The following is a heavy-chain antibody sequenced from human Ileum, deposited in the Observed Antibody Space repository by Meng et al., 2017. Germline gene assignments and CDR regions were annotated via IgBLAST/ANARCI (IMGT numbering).Heavy chain of an antibody. CDR1: GYTFRNYP. CDR3: ARENDNWNYFDY. V-gene: IGHV1-3*01. Sequence: QVQLVQSGAEVKKVGASVKVSCTASGYTFRNYPLHWVRQAPGQRPEWMGWINAGNGNIKISQKFQGRITITSDTSATAYMELSSLRSEDTAVYFCARENDNWNYFDYWGRGSLVTVSS. D-gene: IGHD1-1*01. J-gene: IGHJ4*02. CDR2: INAGNGNI.